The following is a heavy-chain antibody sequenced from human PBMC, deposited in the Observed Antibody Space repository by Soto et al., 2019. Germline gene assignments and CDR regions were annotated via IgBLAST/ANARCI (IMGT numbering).Heavy chain of an antibody. CDR2: IYYSGST. Sequence: PLETHPHTSTVSGGSSISSSYCWGWIRKPPGKGLEWIGSIYYSGSTYYNPSLKSRVTISVDTSKNQFSLKLSSVTAADTAVYYCARFRGPDNWNRPLGYYGMDVWGQGTTVTVSS. V-gene: IGHV4-39*01. CDR1: GGSSISSSYC. J-gene: IGHJ6*02. D-gene: IGHD1-1*01. CDR3: ARFRGPDNWNRPLGYYGMDV.